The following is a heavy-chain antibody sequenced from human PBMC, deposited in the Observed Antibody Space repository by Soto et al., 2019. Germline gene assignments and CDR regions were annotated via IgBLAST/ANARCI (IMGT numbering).Heavy chain of an antibody. D-gene: IGHD3-10*01. V-gene: IGHV4-30-4*01. Sequence: QVQLQESGPGLVQPSQTLSLTCTVSVGSIRSGDYYWSWIRQPPGEGLEWIGYIYYSGTTYYNPSLKIRVGISVETSKNRFSLKLSSVTAADTAVYYCARGPNYYNSTRGWFEPWGQGTLVTVSS. CDR3: ARGPNYYNSTRGWFEP. CDR1: VGSIRSGDYY. J-gene: IGHJ5*01. CDR2: IYYSGTT.